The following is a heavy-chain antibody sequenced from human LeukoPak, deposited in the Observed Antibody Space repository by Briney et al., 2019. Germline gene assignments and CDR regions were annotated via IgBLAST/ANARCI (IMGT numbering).Heavy chain of an antibody. D-gene: IGHD3-16*02. J-gene: IGHJ4*02. CDR1: GFTFSSYG. V-gene: IGHV3-33*06. Sequence: GRSLRLSCAASGFTFSSYGMHWVRQAPGKGLEWVAVIWYDGSNKYYADSVKGRFTISRDNSKNTLYLQMNSLRAEDTAVYYCAKERGVITFGGVIVPPGGFDYWGQGTLVTVSS. CDR3: AKERGVITFGGVIVPPGGFDY. CDR2: IWYDGSNK.